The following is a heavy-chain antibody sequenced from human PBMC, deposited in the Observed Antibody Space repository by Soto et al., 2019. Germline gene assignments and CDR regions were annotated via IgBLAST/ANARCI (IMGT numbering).Heavy chain of an antibody. Sequence: QPGGFLRLSCAGSGFTFRWFGMNWVRQAPGKGLEWVARISNDGSNEYYVDSVKGRFTISRDNSKNTLYLQMDSLRAEDTAVYYCAKGEVRGIIPSYFDYWGLGTLVTVSS. CDR2: ISNDGSNE. D-gene: IGHD3-10*01. CDR3: AKGEVRGIIPSYFDY. J-gene: IGHJ4*02. V-gene: IGHV3-30*18. CDR1: GFTFRWFG.